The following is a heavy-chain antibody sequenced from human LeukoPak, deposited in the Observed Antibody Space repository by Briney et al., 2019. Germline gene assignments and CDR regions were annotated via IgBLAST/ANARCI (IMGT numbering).Heavy chain of an antibody. Sequence: PSETLSLTCTVSGGSISSSSYYWGWIRQPPGKGLEWIGSIYYSGSTYYNPSLKSRVTISVDTSKSQFSLKLSSVTAADTAVYYCARCSGYYDSSGYCNYWGQGTLVTVSS. CDR3: ARCSGYYDSSGYCNY. V-gene: IGHV4-39*01. D-gene: IGHD3-22*01. J-gene: IGHJ4*02. CDR2: IYYSGST. CDR1: GGSISSSSYY.